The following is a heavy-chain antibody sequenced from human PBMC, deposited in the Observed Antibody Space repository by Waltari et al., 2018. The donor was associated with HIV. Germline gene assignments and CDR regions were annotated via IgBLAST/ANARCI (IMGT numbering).Heavy chain of an antibody. D-gene: IGHD4-17*01. Sequence: QVQLQESGPGLVRPSETLSLSCAVSGSSISSAYNWGWIRLPPGKGLEWIGSISHLGATYYSPSLKSRVTISLDTSNNQFSLTLNSVTAADTAVYYCARDPALTRVTGYDFWGQGILVTVSS. J-gene: IGHJ4*02. CDR1: GSSISSAYN. CDR3: ARDPALTRVTGYDF. V-gene: IGHV4-38-2*02. CDR2: ISHLGAT.